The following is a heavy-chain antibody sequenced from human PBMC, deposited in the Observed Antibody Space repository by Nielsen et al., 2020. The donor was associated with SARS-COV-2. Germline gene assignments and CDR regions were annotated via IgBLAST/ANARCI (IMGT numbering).Heavy chain of an antibody. Sequence: GESLKISCAASGFTFSSYSMNWVRQAPGKGLEWVSSISSSSSYIYYADSVKGRFTISRDNAKNSLYLQMNSLRAEDTAVYYCARDPYYYDSSGYYYPSDYWGQGTLVTVSS. V-gene: IGHV3-21*01. J-gene: IGHJ4*02. CDR1: GFTFSSYS. D-gene: IGHD3-22*01. CDR2: ISSSSSYI. CDR3: ARDPYYYDSSGYYYPSDY.